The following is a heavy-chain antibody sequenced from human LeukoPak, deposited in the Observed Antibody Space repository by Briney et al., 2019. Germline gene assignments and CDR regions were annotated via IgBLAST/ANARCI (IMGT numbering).Heavy chain of an antibody. CDR3: ARADGPAANYYYYGMDV. Sequence: SETLSLTCAVSGGSISSGGYSWSWIRQPPGKGLEWIGYIYHSGSTYYNPSLKSRVTISVDRSKNQFSLKLSSVTAADTAVYYCARADGPAANYYYYGMDVWGQGTLVTVSS. J-gene: IGHJ6*02. V-gene: IGHV4-30-2*01. CDR1: GGSISSGGYS. CDR2: IYHSGST. D-gene: IGHD2-2*01.